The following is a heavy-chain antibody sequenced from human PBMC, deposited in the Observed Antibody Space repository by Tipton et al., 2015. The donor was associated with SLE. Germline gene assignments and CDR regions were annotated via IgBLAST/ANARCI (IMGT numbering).Heavy chain of an antibody. CDR1: GFTFGAYA. V-gene: IGHV3-49*04. J-gene: IGHJ4*02. CDR2: IRNKGYYGTT. Sequence: SLRLSCPGSGFTFGAYAMTWVRQAPGKGLEWVGFIRNKGYYGTTEYAASVIGRFTISRDDSKSIAYLQMDNLKTEDTAVYYCARKAWNYDSSGPFDYWGQGTLVTVSS. D-gene: IGHD3-22*01. CDR3: ARKAWNYDSSGPFDY.